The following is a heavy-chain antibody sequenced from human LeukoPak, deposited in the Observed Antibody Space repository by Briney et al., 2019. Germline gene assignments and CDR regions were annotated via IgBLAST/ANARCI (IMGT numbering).Heavy chain of an antibody. Sequence: SVKVSCKASGFTFTSSAVQWVRQARGQRLEWIGWIVVGSGNTNYAQKFQERVTITRDMSTSTAYMELSSLRSEDTAVYYCAAGHLDSYCSSTSCYGTFDYWGQGTLVTVSS. CDR2: IVVGSGNT. CDR3: AAGHLDSYCSSTSCYGTFDY. V-gene: IGHV1-58*01. J-gene: IGHJ4*02. D-gene: IGHD2-2*01. CDR1: GFTFTSSA.